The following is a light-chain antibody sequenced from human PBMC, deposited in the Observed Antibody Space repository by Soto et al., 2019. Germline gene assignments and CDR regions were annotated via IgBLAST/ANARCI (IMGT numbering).Light chain of an antibody. CDR1: QDTNTY. Sequence: DIQLTQSPSFLSASVGDRVTVSCRASQDTNTYLAWFQQKPGKVPQLLVYPASTLQDRVPSRFSGRGSGTEFTLTITTLQPEDFATYYCQHLRAYPFSFGQGTKLDVK. J-gene: IGKJ2*03. V-gene: IGKV1-9*01. CDR2: PAS. CDR3: QHLRAYPFS.